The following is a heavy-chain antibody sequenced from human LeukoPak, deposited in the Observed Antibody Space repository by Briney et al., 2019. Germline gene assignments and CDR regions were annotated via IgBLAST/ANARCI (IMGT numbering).Heavy chain of an antibody. D-gene: IGHD2-2*01. CDR3: ARGFGTSWFDY. CDR2: INPNGGGT. Sequence: ASVKVSCKASGYTFNANYIHWVRQAPGQGLEWMGWINPNGGGTHYVQKFQGWVTLTRDTSISTLYMELSSLKSDDTAVYYCARGFGTSWFDYWGQGTLVTVSS. J-gene: IGHJ4*02. CDR1: GYTFNANY. V-gene: IGHV1-2*04.